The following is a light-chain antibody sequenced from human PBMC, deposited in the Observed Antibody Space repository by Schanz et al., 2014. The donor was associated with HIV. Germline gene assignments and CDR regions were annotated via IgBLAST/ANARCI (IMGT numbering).Light chain of an antibody. CDR3: QQYSSFSWT. V-gene: IGKV1-5*03. CDR1: QGISSW. J-gene: IGKJ1*01. CDR2: KAS. Sequence: DIQMTQSPSTVSASVGDRVTISCRASQGISSWLAWYQQKPGTAPKLLIYKASSLESGVPSRFSGSGSGTEFTLTISSLQPDDIATYFCQQYSSFSWTFGQGTKVEMK.